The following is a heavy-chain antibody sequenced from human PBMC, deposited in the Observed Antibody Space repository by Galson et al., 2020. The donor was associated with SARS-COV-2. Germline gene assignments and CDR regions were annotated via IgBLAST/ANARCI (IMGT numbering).Heavy chain of an antibody. D-gene: IGHD2-15*01. J-gene: IGHJ6*03. V-gene: IGHV4-34*01. CDR3: ARGAEGRRIIVVVPYYYSYMDV. CDR2: INHRGST. CDR1: GGSFRNYY. Sequence: SETLSLTCAVYGGSFRNYYWTWIRQSPEKGLEWLGEINHRGSTNYNPSLKRRVAMSVNASKNQFSLSLSSVTAADTAVYYGARGAEGRRIIVVVPYYYSYMDVWGSGTTVTVSS.